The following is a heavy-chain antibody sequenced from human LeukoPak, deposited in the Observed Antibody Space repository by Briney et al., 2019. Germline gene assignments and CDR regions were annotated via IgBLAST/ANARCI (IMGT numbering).Heavy chain of an antibody. D-gene: IGHD1-26*01. V-gene: IGHV1-18*01. CDR3: ARGGALTSFDF. CDR1: GFTFSING. CDR2: ISAYNGKT. J-gene: IGHJ4*02. Sequence: AAVTVSFKGSGFTFSINGISWVRQAQGQGNEWMGWISAYNGKTNYSQKFQGRVTLTTDTSTSTAYMDLRSLRSDDTAVYYCARGGALTSFDFWGQGTLITVSS.